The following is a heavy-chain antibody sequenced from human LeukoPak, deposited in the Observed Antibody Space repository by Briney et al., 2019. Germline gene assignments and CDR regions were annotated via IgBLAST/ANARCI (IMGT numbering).Heavy chain of an antibody. V-gene: IGHV4-59*01. CDR1: GGSISSYH. D-gene: IGHD3-22*01. Sequence: PSETLSLTCTVSGGSISSYHWSWIRQPPGKGLEWIGYIYYSGSTNYNPSLKSRVTISVDTSKNQFSLKLSSVTAADTAVYYCARVTYYYDSSGYSWFDPWGQGTLVTVSS. CDR2: IYYSGST. J-gene: IGHJ5*02. CDR3: ARVTYYYDSSGYSWFDP.